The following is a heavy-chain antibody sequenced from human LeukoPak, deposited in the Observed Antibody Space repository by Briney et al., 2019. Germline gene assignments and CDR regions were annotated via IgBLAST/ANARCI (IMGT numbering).Heavy chain of an antibody. Sequence: GSLRLSCAASAFTFSTYWMSWIRQAPGKGLEWIGHSGNSDYKPSLKSRITMSTDTSNNRFSLNLVSVTAADTAVYYCATYYVGAGGRGHWGPGTLVTVSS. CDR2: HSGNS. CDR1: AFTFSTYW. D-gene: IGHD3-16*01. CDR3: ATYYVGAGGRGH. J-gene: IGHJ4*02. V-gene: IGHV4-59*01.